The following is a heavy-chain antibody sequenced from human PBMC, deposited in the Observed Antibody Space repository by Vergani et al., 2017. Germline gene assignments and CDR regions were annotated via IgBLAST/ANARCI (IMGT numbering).Heavy chain of an antibody. D-gene: IGHD3-9*01. CDR3: AREPPLTGFFDY. CDR2: ISTSGST. Sequence: QVQLQESGPGLVKPSQTLSLTCTVSGGSISSGSYYWSWIRQPAGKGLEWIGRISTSGSTNYNPSLKSRVTISLDTSKNQFSLKLNSLTAADTAVYYCAREPPLTGFFDYWGQGTLVTVSS. J-gene: IGHJ4*02. CDR1: GGSISSGSYY. V-gene: IGHV4-61*02.